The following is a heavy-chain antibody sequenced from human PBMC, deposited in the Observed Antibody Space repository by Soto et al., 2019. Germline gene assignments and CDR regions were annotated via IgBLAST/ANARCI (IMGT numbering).Heavy chain of an antibody. D-gene: IGHD4-17*01. CDR1: GFTFRRHW. CDR2: INTDGSGT. V-gene: IGHV3-74*01. CDR3: LREVYIDYEYDGFDV. Sequence: EVQLVESGGGLVQPGGSLRLSCGASGFTFRRHWMHWVRQIPGKGLMWVSRINTDGSGTSYADSVEGRFTISRDNAKNTLYLQMNSLRAEDTAVYYCLREVYIDYEYDGFDVWGQGTTVAVSS. J-gene: IGHJ3*01.